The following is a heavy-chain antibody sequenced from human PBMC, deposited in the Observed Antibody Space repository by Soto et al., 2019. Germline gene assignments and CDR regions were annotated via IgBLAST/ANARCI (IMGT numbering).Heavy chain of an antibody. CDR3: ARRDYDFWSGYHY. Sequence: SETLSLTCAVYGGSFSGYYWSWIRQPPGKGLEWIGEINHSGSTNYNPSLKSRVTISVDTSKNQFSLKLSSVTAADTAVYYCARRDYDFWSGYHYWGQGTLDTVSS. V-gene: IGHV4-34*01. J-gene: IGHJ4*02. CDR2: INHSGST. D-gene: IGHD3-3*01. CDR1: GGSFSGYY.